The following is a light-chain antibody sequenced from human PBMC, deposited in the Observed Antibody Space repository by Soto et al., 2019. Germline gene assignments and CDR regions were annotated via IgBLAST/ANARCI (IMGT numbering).Light chain of an antibody. V-gene: IGKV3-20*01. CDR2: DAS. CDR1: QSVAKSY. Sequence: ETVLTQSPGTVSLSPGESATLSCRASQSVAKSYLAWFQHKPGQAPRLLIHDASSRATGIPDRFSGSGSGTDFTLTVSRLEHEDFAVYYCHQYADSPLTFGGGTKVEIK. J-gene: IGKJ4*01. CDR3: HQYADSPLT.